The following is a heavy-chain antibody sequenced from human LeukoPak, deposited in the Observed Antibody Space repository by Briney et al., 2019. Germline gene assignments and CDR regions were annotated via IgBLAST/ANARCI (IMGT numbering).Heavy chain of an antibody. CDR1: GFTFSSYS. CDR3: VKGPHYGAYTDYFDF. Sequence: PGGSLRLSCAASGFTFSSYSMNWVRQAPGKGLEWVSSISSSSSYIYYVDSVKGRFTISRDDARNSLYLQMNTLRVEDTALYYCVKGPHYGAYTDYFDFWGQGTLVTVSS. CDR2: ISSSSSYI. J-gene: IGHJ4*02. D-gene: IGHD4-17*01. V-gene: IGHV3-21*01.